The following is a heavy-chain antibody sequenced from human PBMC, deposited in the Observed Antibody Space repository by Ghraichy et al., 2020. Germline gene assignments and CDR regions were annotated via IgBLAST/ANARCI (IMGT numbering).Heavy chain of an antibody. J-gene: IGHJ4*02. D-gene: IGHD6-13*01. Sequence: GGSLRLSCAASGFHFGSYTMHRVRQPPGKGLDWVAAISYDGRDKYYADSVKGRFSISRDNGERSVYLQMTTVRPEDTAAYYCARDLLRGSSWGFDSWGQGSLVTVSS. V-gene: IGHV3-30*04. CDR1: GFHFGSYT. CDR2: ISYDGRDK. CDR3: ARDLLRGSSWGFDS.